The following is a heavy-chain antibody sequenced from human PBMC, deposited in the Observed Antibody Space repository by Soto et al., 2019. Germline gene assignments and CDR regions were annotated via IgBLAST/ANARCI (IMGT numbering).Heavy chain of an antibody. V-gene: IGHV4-34*01. CDR3: ARALGVVPVARWFDP. CDR2: INHSGST. Sequence: QVQLQQWGAGLLKPSETLSLTCAVYGGSFSGYYWSWIRQPPGKGLEWIGEINHSGSTNYNPSLKSRVTISVDTSKNQFSLKLSSVTAADTAVYDCARALGVVPVARWFDPWGQGTLVTVSS. CDR1: GGSFSGYY. D-gene: IGHD2-2*01. J-gene: IGHJ5*02.